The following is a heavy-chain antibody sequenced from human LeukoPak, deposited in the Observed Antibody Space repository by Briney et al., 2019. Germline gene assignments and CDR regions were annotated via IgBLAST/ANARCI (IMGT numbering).Heavy chain of an antibody. CDR2: IYYSGST. D-gene: IGHD3-10*01. V-gene: IGHV4-59*01. Sequence: SETLSLTCTVSGGSISSYYWSWIRQPPGKGLEWIGYIYYSGSTNYNPSLTSRVTISVDTSKNQFSLKLSSVAAADTAVYYCARGRRSGKYYCDYWGQGTLVNVSS. CDR1: GGSISSYY. CDR3: ARGRRSGKYYCDY. J-gene: IGHJ4*02.